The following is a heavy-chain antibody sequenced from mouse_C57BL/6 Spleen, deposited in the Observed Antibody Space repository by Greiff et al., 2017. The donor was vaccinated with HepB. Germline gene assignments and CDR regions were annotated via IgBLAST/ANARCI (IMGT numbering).Heavy chain of an antibody. V-gene: IGHV1-62-2*01. CDR2: FYPGSGSI. Sequence: QVQLQQSGAELVKPGASVKLSCKASGYTFTEYTIHWVKQRSGQGLEWIGWFYPGSGSIKYNEKFKAKATLTADKSSSTGYMELSRLTSEDSAVYFFAIHEGLPYYGSSYWYFDVWGTGTTVTVSS. J-gene: IGHJ1*03. CDR3: AIHEGLPYYGSSYWYFDV. D-gene: IGHD1-1*01. CDR1: GYTFTEYT.